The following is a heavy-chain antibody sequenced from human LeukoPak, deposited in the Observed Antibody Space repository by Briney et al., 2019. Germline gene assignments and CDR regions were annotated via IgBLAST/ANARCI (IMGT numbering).Heavy chain of an antibody. D-gene: IGHD1-26*01. J-gene: IGHJ4*02. CDR2: ISSSSSYI. CDR1: GFTFSSYS. V-gene: IGHV3-21*01. Sequence: GGSLRLSCAASGFTFSSYSMNWVRQAPGKGLEWVSSISSSSSYIYYADSVKGRFTISRDNAKNSLYLQMNSLRAEDTAVYYCARTQSGSYGFDYWGQGTLVTVSS. CDR3: ARTQSGSYGFDY.